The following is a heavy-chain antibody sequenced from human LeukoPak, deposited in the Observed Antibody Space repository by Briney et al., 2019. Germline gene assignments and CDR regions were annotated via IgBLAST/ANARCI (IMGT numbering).Heavy chain of an antibody. Sequence: SETLSLTCAVYGGSFSGYYWSWIRQPPGKGLEWIGEINHSGSTNYNPSLKSRVTISVDTSKNQFSLKLSSVTAADTAVYYCARAGAYGDYGVFDYWGQGTLVTVSS. CDR1: GGSFSGYY. CDR3: ARAGAYGDYGVFDY. V-gene: IGHV4-34*01. D-gene: IGHD4-17*01. CDR2: INHSGST. J-gene: IGHJ4*02.